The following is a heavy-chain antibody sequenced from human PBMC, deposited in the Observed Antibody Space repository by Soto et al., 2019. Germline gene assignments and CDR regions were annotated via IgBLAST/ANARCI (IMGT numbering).Heavy chain of an antibody. CDR3: ARFHYSYSGYDETYFDY. CDR2: ISSSSAYI. V-gene: IGHV3-21*01. CDR1: GFTFSSYT. J-gene: IGHJ4*02. Sequence: SGGSLRLSCAASGFTFSSYTMSWVRQAPGKGLEWVSSISSSSAYIYYADSLKGRFTISRDNAKNSLYLQVNSLRAEDTAVYYCARFHYSYSGYDETYFDYWGQGTLVTVSS. D-gene: IGHD5-12*01.